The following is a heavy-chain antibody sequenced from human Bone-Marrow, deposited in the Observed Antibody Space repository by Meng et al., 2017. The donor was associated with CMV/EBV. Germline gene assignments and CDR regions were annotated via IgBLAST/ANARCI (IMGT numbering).Heavy chain of an antibody. CDR3: AKDLLPLIRSPYGMDV. CDR2: IWYDGSNK. D-gene: IGHD3-22*01. V-gene: IGHV3-33*06. Sequence: SLKISCAASGFTFSSYGMHWVRQAPGKGLEWVAVIWYDGSNKYYADSVKGRFTISRDNSKNTLYLQMNSLRAEDTAVYYCAKDLLPLIRSPYGMDVWGQGTTVTVSS. CDR1: GFTFSSYG. J-gene: IGHJ6*02.